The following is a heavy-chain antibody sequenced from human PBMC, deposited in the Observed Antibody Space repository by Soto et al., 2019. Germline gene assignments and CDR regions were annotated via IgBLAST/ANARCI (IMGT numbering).Heavy chain of an antibody. CDR2: ISYDGSNK. D-gene: IGHD6-19*01. CDR3: AKVTGPKTVAGTGVDV. CDR1: GFTFRSYG. V-gene: IGHV3-30*18. J-gene: IGHJ6*02. Sequence: VGSLRLSSTASGFTFRSYGMHWVRQAPGKGLEWVAVISYDGSNKYYADSVKGRFTISRDNSKNTLYLQMNSLRAEDTAVYYCAKVTGPKTVAGTGVDVWGQGTTVTVSS.